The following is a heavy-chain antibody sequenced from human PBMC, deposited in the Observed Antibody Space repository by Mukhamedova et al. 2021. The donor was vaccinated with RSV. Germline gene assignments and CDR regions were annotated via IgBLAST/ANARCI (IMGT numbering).Heavy chain of an antibody. D-gene: IGHD3-9*01. J-gene: IGHJ5*02. CDR2: GTT. CDR3: TTADVREDYDILTGYYLGVT. V-gene: IGHV3-15*01. Sequence: GTTDYAAPVKGRFTISRDDSKNTLYLQMNSLKTEDTAVYYCTTADVREDYDILTGYYLGVTWGQGTLVTVSS.